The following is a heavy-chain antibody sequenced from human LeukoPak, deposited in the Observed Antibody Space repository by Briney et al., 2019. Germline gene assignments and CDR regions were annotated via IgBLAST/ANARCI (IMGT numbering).Heavy chain of an antibody. V-gene: IGHV3-7*01. J-gene: IGHJ4*02. CDR3: ARCPYDSTGYYSVPSHLDY. D-gene: IGHD3-22*01. CDR2: IKQDGSAK. Sequence: GGSLRLSCAASGFTFSSYWMTWVHQAPGKGLEWVANIKQDGSAKYYVDSLRGRFSISRDNVKNSLFLQMNSLSDDDTAVYYCARCPYDSTGYYSVPSHLDYWGQGTLVTVSS. CDR1: GFTFSSYW.